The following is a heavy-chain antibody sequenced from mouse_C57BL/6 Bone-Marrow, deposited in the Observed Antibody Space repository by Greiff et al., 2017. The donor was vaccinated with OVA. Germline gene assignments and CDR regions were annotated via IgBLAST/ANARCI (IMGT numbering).Heavy chain of an antibody. CDR3: ARTHYYGSSSWFAY. CDR1: GFTFTDYY. V-gene: IGHV7-3*01. D-gene: IGHD1-1*01. J-gene: IGHJ3*01. CDR2: IRNKANGYTT. Sequence: EVKLVESGGGLVQPGGSLSLSCAASGFTFTDYYMSWVRQPPGKALEWLGFIRNKANGYTTESSASVKGRFTISRDNSQSILYLQMNALRAEDSATYYCARTHYYGSSSWFAYWGQGTLVTVSA.